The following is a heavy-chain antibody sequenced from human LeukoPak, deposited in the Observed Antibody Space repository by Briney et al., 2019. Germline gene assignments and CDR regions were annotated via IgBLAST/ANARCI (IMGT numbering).Heavy chain of an antibody. CDR1: GGSISSHY. CDR2: IYYSGTT. V-gene: IGHV4-59*11. D-gene: IGHD3-3*01. CDR3: ARDADFWKFDS. Sequence: SETLSLTCTVSGGSISSHYRSWIRQPPGKGLEWIGYIYYSGTTNYNPSLKSRVTISLDKSKNQFFLKLSSVTAADTAVYYCARDADFWKFDSWGQGTLVTVSS. J-gene: IGHJ4*02.